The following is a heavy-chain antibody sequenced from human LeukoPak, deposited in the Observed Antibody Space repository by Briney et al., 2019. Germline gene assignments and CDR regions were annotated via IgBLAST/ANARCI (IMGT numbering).Heavy chain of an antibody. V-gene: IGHV3-15*01. J-gene: IGHJ6*02. CDR1: GFTFSNAW. CDR3: TTVGRYYYYGMDV. Sequence: GGSLRLSCAASGFTFSNAWMSWVRQAPGKGLEWVGRIKSKTDGGTTDYAAPVKGRFTTSRDDSKNTLYLQMNSLKTEDTAVYYCTTVGRYYYYGMDVWGQGTTVTVSS. CDR2: IKSKTDGGTT.